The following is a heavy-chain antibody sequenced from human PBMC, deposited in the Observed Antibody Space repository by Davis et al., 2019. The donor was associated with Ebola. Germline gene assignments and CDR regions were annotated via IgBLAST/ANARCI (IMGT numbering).Heavy chain of an antibody. D-gene: IGHD5-18*01. CDR1: GYTFTSYA. Sequence: AASVKVSCKASGYTFTSYAMHWVRQAPGQGLEWMGRIIPILGIANYAQKFQGRVTITRDTPASTAYMELSSLRSEDTAVYYCAAALSKRGYSYGYRLDYWGQGTLVTVSS. J-gene: IGHJ4*02. V-gene: IGHV1-3*01. CDR3: AAALSKRGYSYGYRLDY. CDR2: IIPILGIA.